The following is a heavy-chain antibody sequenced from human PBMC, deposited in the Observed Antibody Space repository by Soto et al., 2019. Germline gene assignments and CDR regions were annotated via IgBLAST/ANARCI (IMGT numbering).Heavy chain of an antibody. V-gene: IGHV1-69*02. Sequence: QVQLVQSGAEVKTPGSSVKVSCKASGGSFNSYAISWVRQAPGQGLEWMGRIIPVLGLTNYAEKFQGRFTITADTADKSTTVAYMELTSLRSEDTALYYCATAFQLQAYWGQGTLVTVSS. CDR2: IIPVLGLT. CDR3: ATAFQLQAY. D-gene: IGHD1-1*01. CDR1: GGSFNSYA. J-gene: IGHJ4*02.